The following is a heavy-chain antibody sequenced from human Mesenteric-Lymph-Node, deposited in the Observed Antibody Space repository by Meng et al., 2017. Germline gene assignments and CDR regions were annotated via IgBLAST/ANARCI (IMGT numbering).Heavy chain of an antibody. J-gene: IGHJ5*02. CDR2: INWSGGTT. V-gene: IGHV3-48*03. Sequence: GESLKISCAASGFIFGSHEMNWVRQAPGKGLEWLSSINWSGGTTNYADSVKGRFIVSRDNAKNSLYLQLSGLRDEDTAVYYCARESVALHFDPWGQGTLVTVSS. D-gene: IGHD2-15*01. CDR1: GFIFGSHE. CDR3: ARESVALHFDP.